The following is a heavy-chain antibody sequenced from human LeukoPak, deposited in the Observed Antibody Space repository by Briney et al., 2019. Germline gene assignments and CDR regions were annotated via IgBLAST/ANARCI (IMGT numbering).Heavy chain of an antibody. J-gene: IGHJ4*02. Sequence: GESLNISCKGSGYSFTNYWIGWVRQMPGKGLEYMGTIYPGDSDSRYSPSFQGQVTISADKSISTAYLQWSSLKASDTAMYYCARDAYSNGWAYDYWGQGTLVTVSS. D-gene: IGHD6-25*01. CDR3: ARDAYSNGWAYDY. V-gene: IGHV5-51*01. CDR2: IYPGDSDS. CDR1: GYSFTNYW.